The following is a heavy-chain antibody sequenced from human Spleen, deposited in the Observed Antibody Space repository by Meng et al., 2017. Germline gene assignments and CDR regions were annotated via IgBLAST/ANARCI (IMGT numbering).Heavy chain of an antibody. CDR3: ARGTATLDF. Sequence: QVKLQQSGPGLVKPSQPLSLTWASSGDSVSSNSVAWNWIRQSPSRGLEWLGRTYYRSRWYKDYAVSVKSRITINPDTSKNEFSLQLNSVTPEDTAVYFCARGTATLDFWGHGTLVTVSS. D-gene: IGHD2-15*01. J-gene: IGHJ4*01. CDR2: TYYRSRWYK. CDR1: GDSVSSNSVA. V-gene: IGHV6-1*01.